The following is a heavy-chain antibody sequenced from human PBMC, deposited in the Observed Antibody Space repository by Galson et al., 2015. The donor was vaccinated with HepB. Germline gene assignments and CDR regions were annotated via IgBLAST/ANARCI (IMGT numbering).Heavy chain of an antibody. Sequence: SLRLSCAASGFTFSNSAMHWVRQAPGKGLEWVAVIWYDGNNKYYADSVEGRFTISRDNSKNTVYLQMNSLRVEDTAVYYCARDLYDSSHNGYRNGPFDYWGQGTLVTVSS. CDR3: ARDLYDSSHNGYRNGPFDY. V-gene: IGHV3-33*01. D-gene: IGHD3-22*01. CDR1: GFTFSNSA. CDR2: IWYDGNNK. J-gene: IGHJ4*02.